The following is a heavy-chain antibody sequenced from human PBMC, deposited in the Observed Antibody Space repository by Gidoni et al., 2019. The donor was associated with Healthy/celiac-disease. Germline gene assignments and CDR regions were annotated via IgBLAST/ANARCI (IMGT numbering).Heavy chain of an antibody. D-gene: IGHD3-3*01. Sequence: QVQLQQWGAGLLKPSETLSLTCAVCGGSFSGYYWSWIRQPPGKGLEWIGEINHSGSTNYNPSLKSRVTISVDTSKNQFSLKLSSVTAADTAVYYCARGRFLEWLSSYYYYCYGMDVWGQGTTVTFSS. V-gene: IGHV4-34*01. CDR3: ARGRFLEWLSSYYYYCYGMDV. CDR1: GGSFSGYY. CDR2: INHSGST. J-gene: IGHJ6*02.